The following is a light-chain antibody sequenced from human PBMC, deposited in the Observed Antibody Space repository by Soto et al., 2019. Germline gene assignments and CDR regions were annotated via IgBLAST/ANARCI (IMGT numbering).Light chain of an antibody. CDR2: GAS. CDR1: QSVSSSY. CDR3: QQYGSSPYT. J-gene: IGKJ2*01. Sequence: EIVLTQSPGTLSLSPGERATLSCRASQSVSSSYLALYQQKPGQAPRLLIYGASSRATGIPDRFSGSGSGTDFTLTISRLEPEDFAVYYCQQYGSSPYTLGQGTKLEIK. V-gene: IGKV3-20*01.